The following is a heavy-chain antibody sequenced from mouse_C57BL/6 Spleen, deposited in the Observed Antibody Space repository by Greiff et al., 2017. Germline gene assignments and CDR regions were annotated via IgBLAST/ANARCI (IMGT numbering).Heavy chain of an antibody. CDR1: GYSFTSYK. CDR2: INPNYGST. V-gene: IGHV1-39*01. D-gene: IGHD2-13*01. J-gene: IGHJ3*01. Sequence: EVQLQQSGPELVKPGASVKISCKASGYSFTSYKMHWVKQSTGKSLEWIGVINPNYGSTSYNQKFKGKATLTVDTSSSTAYMQLNSLTSEDSAVYCCARAEGDSYYGLAYWGQGTLVTVSA. CDR3: ARAEGDSYYGLAY.